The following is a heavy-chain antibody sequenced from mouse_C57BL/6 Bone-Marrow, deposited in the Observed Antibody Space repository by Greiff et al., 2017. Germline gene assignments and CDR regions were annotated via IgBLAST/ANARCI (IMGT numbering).Heavy chain of an antibody. CDR2: INPYNGGT. CDR3: AYKYYFDY. J-gene: IGHJ2*01. CDR1: GYTFTDYY. V-gene: IGHV1-19*01. D-gene: IGHD1-3*01. Sequence: VQLKESGPVLVKPGASVKMSCKASGYTFTDYYMNWVKQSHGKSLEWIGVINPYNGGTSYNQKFKGKATLTVDTSSSTAYMQLSSLTSEDSAVYYCAYKYYFDYWGQGTTLTVSS.